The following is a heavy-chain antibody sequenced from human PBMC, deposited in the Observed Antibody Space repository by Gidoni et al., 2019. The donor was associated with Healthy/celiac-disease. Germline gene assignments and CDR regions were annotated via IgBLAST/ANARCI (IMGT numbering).Heavy chain of an antibody. D-gene: IGHD3-9*01. CDR2: ISSSSSYT. J-gene: IGHJ5*02. CDR3: AGVLRYFDWFDP. CDR1: GFPFSDYY. Sequence: QVQLVESGGGLVKPGGSLRLSCAASGFPFSDYYMSWIRQAPGKGLEWVSYISSSSSYTNYADSVKGRFTISRDNAKNSLYLQMNSLRAEDTAVYYCAGVLRYFDWFDPWGQGTLVTVSS. V-gene: IGHV3-11*06.